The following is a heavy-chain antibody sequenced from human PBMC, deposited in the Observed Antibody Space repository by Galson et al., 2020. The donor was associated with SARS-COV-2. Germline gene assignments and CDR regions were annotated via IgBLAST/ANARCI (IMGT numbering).Heavy chain of an antibody. CDR3: ARERVDTGIPREFDI. CDR2: INHSGST. CDR1: GGSFGGDF. J-gene: IGHJ3*02. V-gene: IGHV4-34*01. D-gene: IGHD5-18*01. Sequence: SETLSLTCDVYGGSFGGDFWTWIRQPPGKGREWIGQINHSGSTGFNPSLKSRVTISVDTSMRQFSLKLISVTAADTAMYYCARERVDTGIPREFDIWGQGTMVTVSS.